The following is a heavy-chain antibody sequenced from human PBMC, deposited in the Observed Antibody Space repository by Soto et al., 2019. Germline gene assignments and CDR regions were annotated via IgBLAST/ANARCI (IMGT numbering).Heavy chain of an antibody. V-gene: IGHV4-30-2*01. J-gene: IGHJ4*02. CDR2: IYHSGGT. Sequence: QLQLQESGSGLVKPSQTLSLTCAVSGDSISSGGYSWNWIRQPPGKGLGWIGYIYHSGGTDYNPSIKSRVAITLDSSNNQFSLKLSSVSAADTAVYYCARDARSGYYLEYWGQGTLVTVSS. CDR1: GDSISSGGYS. D-gene: IGHD3-22*01. CDR3: ARDARSGYYLEY.